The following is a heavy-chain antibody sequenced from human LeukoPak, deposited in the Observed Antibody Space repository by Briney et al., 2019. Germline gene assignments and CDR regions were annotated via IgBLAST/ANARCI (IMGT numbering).Heavy chain of an antibody. Sequence: GGSLRLSCAVSGFIFDDYAMHWVRQAPGKGLEWVSGITWGRDNLAYAASVKGRFTISRDDSKNTLYLQMNSLKTEDTAVYYCTTELVVARWLDYWGQGTLVTVSS. CDR2: ITWGRDNL. V-gene: IGHV3-9*01. J-gene: IGHJ4*02. D-gene: IGHD2-15*01. CDR3: TTELVVARWLDY. CDR1: GFIFDDYA.